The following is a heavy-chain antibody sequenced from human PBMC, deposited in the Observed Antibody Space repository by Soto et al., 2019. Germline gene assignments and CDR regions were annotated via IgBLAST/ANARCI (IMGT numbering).Heavy chain of an antibody. J-gene: IGHJ6*02. V-gene: IGHV3-11*06. CDR1: GFNVGDNY. Sequence: QVQLVESGGGLVEPGGSLSLSCAASGFNVGDNYMTWIRQAPGKGLEWLSYSSSSGAYTNYAVSVKGRFTISRDNAKNSLYLQMDSLRAEDTAVYFCARSSGRRHVFTFDYGLDVWGQGTTVTVSS. CDR2: SSSSGAYT. D-gene: IGHD3-16*01. CDR3: ARSSGRRHVFTFDYGLDV.